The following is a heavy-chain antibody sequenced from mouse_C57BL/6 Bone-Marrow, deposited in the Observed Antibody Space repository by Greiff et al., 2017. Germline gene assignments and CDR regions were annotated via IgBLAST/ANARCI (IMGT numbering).Heavy chain of an antibody. CDR3: ARPIYYVYVDFDY. CDR2: IYPGSGST. J-gene: IGHJ2*01. CDR1: GYTFTSYC. Sequence: QVQLQQPGAELVKPGASVKLSCKASGYTFTSYCITWVKQRPGQGLEWIGDIYPGSGSTNYNEKFKSKATLTVDTSSSAAYMQLSSLTSEDSAVYYCARPIYYVYVDFDYWGQGTTLTVSA. D-gene: IGHD2-2*01. V-gene: IGHV1-55*01.